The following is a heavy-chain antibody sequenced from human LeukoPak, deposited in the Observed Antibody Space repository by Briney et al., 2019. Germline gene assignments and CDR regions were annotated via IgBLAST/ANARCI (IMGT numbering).Heavy chain of an antibody. CDR1: GFTFSSYS. Sequence: GGSLRLSCAASGFTFSSYSMNWVRQAPGKGLEWVSSISSSSSYIYYADSVKGRFTISRDNAKNSLYLQMNSLRAEDTALYYCARDSPNRLLNDYGDRYYYYYYMDVWGKGTTVTVSS. D-gene: IGHD4-17*01. CDR3: ARDSPNRLLNDYGDRYYYYYYMDV. CDR2: ISSSSSYI. V-gene: IGHV3-21*04. J-gene: IGHJ6*03.